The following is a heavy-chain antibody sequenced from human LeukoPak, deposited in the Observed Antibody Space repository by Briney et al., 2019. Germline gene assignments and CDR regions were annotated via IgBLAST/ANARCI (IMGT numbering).Heavy chain of an antibody. CDR3: ARPPRPYYYDSSGYNYGYFDY. Sequence: SVKVSCKASGYTFTSYAMNWVRQAPGQGLEWMGGIIPIFGTANYAQKFQGRVTITADESTSTAYMELSSLRSEDTAVYYCARPPRPYYYDSSGYNYGYFDYWGQGTLVTVSS. D-gene: IGHD3-22*01. V-gene: IGHV1-69*13. CDR1: GYTFTSYA. CDR2: IIPIFGTA. J-gene: IGHJ4*02.